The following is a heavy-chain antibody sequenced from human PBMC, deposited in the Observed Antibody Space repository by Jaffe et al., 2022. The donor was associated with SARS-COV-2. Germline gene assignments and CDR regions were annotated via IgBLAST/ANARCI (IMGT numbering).Heavy chain of an antibody. V-gene: IGHV3-33*01. D-gene: IGHD6-19*01. J-gene: IGHJ4*02. CDR1: GFTFSSYG. CDR2: IWYDGSNK. Sequence: QVQLVESGGGVVQPGRSLRLSCAASGFTFSSYGMHWVRQAPGKGLEWVAVIWYDGSNKYYADSVKGRFTISRDNSKNTLYLQMNSLRAEDTAVYYCARDRYLGAAVAGIWGQGTLVTVSS. CDR3: ARDRYLGAAVAGI.